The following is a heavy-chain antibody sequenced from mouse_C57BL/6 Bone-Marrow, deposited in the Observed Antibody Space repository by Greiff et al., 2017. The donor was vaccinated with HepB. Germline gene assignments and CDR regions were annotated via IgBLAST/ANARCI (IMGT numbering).Heavy chain of an antibody. Sequence: QVQLQQSGAELVRPGASVKLSCKASGYTFTDYYINWVKQRPGQGLEWIARSYPGSGNTYDNEKFKGKATLTADKSSSTANMQLSSLTSEDSAVYCCARPLWYFDVWGTGTTVTVSS. CDR1: GYTFTDYY. V-gene: IGHV1-76*01. CDR3: ARPLWYFDV. J-gene: IGHJ1*03. CDR2: SYPGSGNT.